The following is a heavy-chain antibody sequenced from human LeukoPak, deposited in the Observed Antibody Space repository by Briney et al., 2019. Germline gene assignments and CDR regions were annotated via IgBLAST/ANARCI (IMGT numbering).Heavy chain of an antibody. J-gene: IGHJ4*02. CDR1: GFTPNEFW. CDR3: AREHYDNSGYKFDY. D-gene: IGHD3-22*01. CDR2: IKQDGNQK. V-gene: IGHV3-7*01. Sequence: GGSLRLSCAASGFTPNEFWMSWVRQAPGKGLEWVADIKQDGNQKYYVDSVKGRFTISRDNAKNSLYLQMNSLRAEDTAVYYCAREHYDNSGYKFDYWGQGTLVTVSS.